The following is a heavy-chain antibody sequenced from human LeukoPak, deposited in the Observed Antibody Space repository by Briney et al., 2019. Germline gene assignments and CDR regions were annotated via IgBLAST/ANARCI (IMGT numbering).Heavy chain of an antibody. CDR3: ARNADPSGKYPDY. D-gene: IGHD1-26*01. J-gene: IGHJ4*02. Sequence: GGSLRLSCAASGFTFSSYTMNWVRQAPGMGLEWVSPITSSSTYIYYADSLKGRFTISRDNAKNSLYLQMNSLRAEDTALYYCARNADPSGKYPDYWGQGTLATVSS. CDR2: ITSSSTYI. V-gene: IGHV3-21*01. CDR1: GFTFSSYT.